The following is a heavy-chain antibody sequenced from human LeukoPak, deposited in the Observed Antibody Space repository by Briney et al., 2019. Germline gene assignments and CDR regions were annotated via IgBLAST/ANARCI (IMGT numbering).Heavy chain of an antibody. J-gene: IGHJ4*02. D-gene: IGHD3/OR15-3a*01. CDR2: IYTSGST. Sequence: TSESLSLTCTVSVGSISSGSYYWSWIRQPAGKGLEWIGRIYTSGSTNYNPSLKSQVSISIDTSKNQFSMKLTSVPAADTAVYYCARQTGSGLFILPGGQGTLVTVSS. CDR1: VGSISSGSYY. V-gene: IGHV4-61*02. CDR3: ARQTGSGLFILP.